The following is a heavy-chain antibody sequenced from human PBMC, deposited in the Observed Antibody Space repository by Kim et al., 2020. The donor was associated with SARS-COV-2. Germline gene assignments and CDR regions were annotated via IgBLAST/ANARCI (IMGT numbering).Heavy chain of an antibody. D-gene: IGHD6-6*01. J-gene: IGHJ6*03. CDR3: GRDGAVSARRVYSYMGV. CDR2: LANDGSEE. Sequence: GGSLRLSCTASGFSFSSHAMHWARQAPGKGLEWVGVLANDGSEEFYADSVKGRFSMSRDNSRNVFYLQMRSLRREDTATFFCGRDGAVSARRVYSYMGVWGNGTPV. CDR1: GFSFSSHA. V-gene: IGHV3-30-3*01.